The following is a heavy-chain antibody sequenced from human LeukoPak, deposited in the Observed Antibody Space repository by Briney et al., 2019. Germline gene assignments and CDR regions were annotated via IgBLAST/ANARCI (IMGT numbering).Heavy chain of an antibody. D-gene: IGHD3-22*01. V-gene: IGHV1-2*02. Sequence: GASVKVSCKASGFTFNAYYIHWVRQAPGQGLEWMGWINPNTGDTNFAQKFQGRVAMTRDTSISTAYMELSRLRSDDTAVYYCARDQASYYYDSSGYRWFDYWGQGTLVTVSS. CDR3: ARDQASYYYDSSGYRWFDY. J-gene: IGHJ4*02. CDR1: GFTFNAYY. CDR2: INPNTGDT.